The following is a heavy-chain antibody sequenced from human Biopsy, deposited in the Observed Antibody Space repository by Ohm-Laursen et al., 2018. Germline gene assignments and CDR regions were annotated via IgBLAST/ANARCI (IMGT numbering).Heavy chain of an antibody. CDR1: GFTFSDFY. Sequence: SLRLSCSASGFTFSDFYMSWIRQAPGKGLEWISYISAAGPVMFYADSVRGRFTISRDNANNLLYLQMDSLRAEDTAVYYCARRRPIDYWGQGILVTVSS. V-gene: IGHV3-11*01. CDR2: ISAAGPVM. J-gene: IGHJ4*02. CDR3: ARRRPIDY.